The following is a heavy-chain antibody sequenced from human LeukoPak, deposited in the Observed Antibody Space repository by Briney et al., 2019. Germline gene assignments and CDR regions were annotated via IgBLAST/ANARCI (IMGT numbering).Heavy chain of an antibody. D-gene: IGHD3-22*01. CDR2: IYYSGST. CDR3: ARHVPYYYDSSGYSDFDS. Sequence: PSETLSHTCTVSGGSISSYYWSWIRQPPGKGLEWIGYIYYSGSTNYNPSLKSRVTISVDTSKNQFSLKLSSVTAADTAVYYCARHVPYYYDSSGYSDFDSWGQGTLVTVSS. J-gene: IGHJ5*01. V-gene: IGHV4-59*08. CDR1: GGSISSYY.